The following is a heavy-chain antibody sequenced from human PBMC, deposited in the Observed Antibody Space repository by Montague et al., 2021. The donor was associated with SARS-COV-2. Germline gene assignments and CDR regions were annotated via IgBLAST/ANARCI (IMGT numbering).Heavy chain of an antibody. Sequence: SETLSLTCTVSGDSISNYYWSWIRRPPGEGLEWLGYIYYSGSTXXXPSXXXRVTISVDTSKNQFPLRLSSVTAADTAVYYCARLPYILPGYAYFDFWGQGSLVIVSS. V-gene: IGHV4-59*08. CDR1: GDSISNYY. J-gene: IGHJ4*02. D-gene: IGHD3-9*01. CDR2: IYYSGST. CDR3: ARLPYILPGYAYFDF.